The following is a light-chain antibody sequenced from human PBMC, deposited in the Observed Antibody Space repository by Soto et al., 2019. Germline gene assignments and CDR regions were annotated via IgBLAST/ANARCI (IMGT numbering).Light chain of an antibody. CDR3: QQRYTWPLT. Sequence: EIVLTQSPATLSLSPGERATLSCRASRSISSYLAWYQQKPGQAPRLLIYDASNRATGIPARFSGSGSSTDFTLTISSLEPEDFAVYYCQQRYTWPLTFGPGTKVDIK. V-gene: IGKV3-11*01. CDR1: RSISSY. J-gene: IGKJ3*01. CDR2: DAS.